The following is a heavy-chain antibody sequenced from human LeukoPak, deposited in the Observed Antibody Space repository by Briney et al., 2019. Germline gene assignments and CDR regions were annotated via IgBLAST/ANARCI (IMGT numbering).Heavy chain of an antibody. CDR1: GFSFSNYA. J-gene: IGHJ5*02. D-gene: IGHD6-19*01. CDR3: ARDLKQYNSGWWGNWFDP. V-gene: IGHV3-30-3*01. CDR2: ISYDGNNK. Sequence: GGSLRLSCAASGFSFSNYAMHWVRQAPGKGLEWAAVISYDGNNKYYTHSVKGRFTTSRDNSKNTLYLQMNSLRPEDTAVYYCARDLKQYNSGWWGNWFDPWGQGTLVTVSS.